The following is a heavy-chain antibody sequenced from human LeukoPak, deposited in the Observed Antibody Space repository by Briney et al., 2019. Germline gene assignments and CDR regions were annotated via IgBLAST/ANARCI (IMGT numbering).Heavy chain of an antibody. Sequence: PGGSLRLSCAGSGFTFSSYSMNWVRQAPGKGLEWVSYISSSSSTIYYADSVKGRFTISRDNAKNSLYLQMNSLRDEDTAVYYCVRDLRGVGANWFDPWGQGTLVTVSS. CDR1: GFTFSSYS. J-gene: IGHJ5*02. CDR3: VRDLRGVGANWFDP. D-gene: IGHD1-26*01. CDR2: ISSSSSTI. V-gene: IGHV3-48*02.